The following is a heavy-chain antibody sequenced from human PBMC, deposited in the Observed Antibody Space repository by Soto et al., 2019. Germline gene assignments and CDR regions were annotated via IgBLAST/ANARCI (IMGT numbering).Heavy chain of an antibody. Sequence: GASVKVSCKVSGYTLTELSVHWVRQAPGKGLEWMGGFDPEDGETIYAQKFQGRVTMTEDTSTDTAYMELSSLRSEDTAVYYCATSLRPRGYSGYEPYFDYWGQGTLVTVSS. CDR3: ATSLRPRGYSGYEPYFDY. J-gene: IGHJ4*02. V-gene: IGHV1-24*01. CDR1: GYTLTELS. D-gene: IGHD5-12*01. CDR2: FDPEDGET.